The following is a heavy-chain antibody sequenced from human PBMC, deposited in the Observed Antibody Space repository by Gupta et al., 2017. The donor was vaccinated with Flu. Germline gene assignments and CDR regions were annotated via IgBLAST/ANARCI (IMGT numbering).Heavy chain of an antibody. Sequence: QVQLQESGPGLVRSSETLSLTCNGSGGSITTSGTSFGWVGQAPGHGLEWLAPIHYRGNTYNPSRGRRVTAVRDLSKNQFALRLDSVNVEEKAVYYCARPGGGGDNPLLEAFDIWGQGMMLTVSS. D-gene: IGHD2-15*01. J-gene: IGHJ3*02. V-gene: IGHV4-39*01. CDR1: GGSITTSGTS. CDR2: IHYRGNT. CDR3: ARPGGGGDNPLLEAFDI.